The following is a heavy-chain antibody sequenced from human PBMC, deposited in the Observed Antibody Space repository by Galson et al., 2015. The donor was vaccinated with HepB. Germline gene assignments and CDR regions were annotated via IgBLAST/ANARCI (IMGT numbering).Heavy chain of an antibody. D-gene: IGHD6-6*01. CDR2: INPNSGGT. J-gene: IGHJ4*02. V-gene: IGHV1-2*06. Sequence: SVKVSCKASGYTFTGYYMHWVRQAPGQGLEWMGRINPNSGGTNYAQKFQGRVTMTRDTSISTAYMELSRLRSGDTAVYYCAREALEYSSSSGTFDYWGQGTLVTVSS. CDR1: GYTFTGYY. CDR3: AREALEYSSSSGTFDY.